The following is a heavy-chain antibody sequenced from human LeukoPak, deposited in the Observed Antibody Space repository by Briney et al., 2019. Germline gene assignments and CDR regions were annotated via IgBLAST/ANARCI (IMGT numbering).Heavy chain of an antibody. Sequence: GGSLRLSCAASGFTFSSYAMSWVRQAPGKGLEWVSAISGSGGSTYYADSVEGRFTISRDNSKNTLYLQMNSLRAEDTAVYYCAKEAHYYYGSGSSLFDYWGQGTLVTVSS. CDR1: GFTFSSYA. CDR2: ISGSGGST. D-gene: IGHD3-10*01. V-gene: IGHV3-23*01. J-gene: IGHJ4*02. CDR3: AKEAHYYYGSGSSLFDY.